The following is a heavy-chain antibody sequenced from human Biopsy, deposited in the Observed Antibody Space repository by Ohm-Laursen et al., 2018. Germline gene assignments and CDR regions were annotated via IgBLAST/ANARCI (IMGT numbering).Heavy chain of an antibody. CDR3: ARDQGSYYYGMDV. J-gene: IGHJ6*02. V-gene: IGHV3-21*06. CDR2: ISGSSTYI. CDR1: GFTLSDG. Sequence: SLRLSCTASGFTLSDGMTWVRQAPGNALEWVSSISGSSTYIHYADSVKGRCTISRDNAKSSLYLQMNSLSAEDTAVYYCARDQGSYYYGMDVWGQGTTVTVSS.